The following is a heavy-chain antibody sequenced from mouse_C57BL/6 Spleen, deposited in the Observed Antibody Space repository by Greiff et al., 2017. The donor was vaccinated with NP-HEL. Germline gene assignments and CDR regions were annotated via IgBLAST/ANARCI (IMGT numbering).Heavy chain of an antibody. CDR2: IHPNSGST. V-gene: IGHV1-64*01. D-gene: IGHD2-5*01. Sequence: QVQLQQSGAELVKPGASVKLSCKASGYTFTSYWMHWVKQRPGQGLEWIGMIHPNSGSTNYNEKFKSKATLTVDKSSSTAYMQLSSLTSEDSAVYYCASYSNLAWFAYWGQGTLVTVSA. CDR3: ASYSNLAWFAY. CDR1: GYTFTSYW. J-gene: IGHJ3*01.